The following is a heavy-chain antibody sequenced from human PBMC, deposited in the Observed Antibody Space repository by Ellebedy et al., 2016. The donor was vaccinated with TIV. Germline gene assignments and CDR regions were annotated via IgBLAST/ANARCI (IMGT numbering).Heavy chain of an antibody. J-gene: IGHJ5*02. Sequence: GGSLRLSXAASGFTFSSYWMTWVRQAPGKGLEWVASIKEDGREKYYVDSVKGRFTISRDNTRNSLHLQMNSLRVEDTAMYYCARASSREDQAWGQGTLVTVSS. CDR3: ARASSREDQA. V-gene: IGHV3-7*04. CDR1: GFTFSSYW. D-gene: IGHD1-26*01. CDR2: IKEDGREK.